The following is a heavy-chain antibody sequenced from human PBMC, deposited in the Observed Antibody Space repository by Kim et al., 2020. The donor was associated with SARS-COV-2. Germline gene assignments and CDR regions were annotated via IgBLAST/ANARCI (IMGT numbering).Heavy chain of an antibody. CDR1: GFTFSSYA. V-gene: IGHV3-23*01. CDR3: AKARFPVRGPRYLYYYYGMDV. J-gene: IGHJ6*02. Sequence: GGSLRLSCAASGFTFSSYAMSWVRQAPGKGLEWVSAISGSGGSTYYADSVKGRFTISRDNSKNTLYLQMNSLRAEDTAVYYCAKARFPVRGPRYLYYYYGMDVWGQGTTVTVSS. D-gene: IGHD3-10*01. CDR2: ISGSGGST.